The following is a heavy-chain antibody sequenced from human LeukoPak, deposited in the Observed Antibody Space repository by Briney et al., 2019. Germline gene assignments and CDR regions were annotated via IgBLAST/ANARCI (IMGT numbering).Heavy chain of an antibody. Sequence: GSLRLSCAASGFTFSNYWMSWVRQPPGKGLEWIGEINHSGSTNYNPSLKSRLTISVDTSKNQFSLKLSSVTAADTAVYYCARVSRFLNWFDPWGQGTLVTVSS. CDR1: GFTFSNYW. CDR3: ARVSRFLNWFDP. J-gene: IGHJ5*02. CDR2: INHSGST. D-gene: IGHD2-21*01. V-gene: IGHV4-34*01.